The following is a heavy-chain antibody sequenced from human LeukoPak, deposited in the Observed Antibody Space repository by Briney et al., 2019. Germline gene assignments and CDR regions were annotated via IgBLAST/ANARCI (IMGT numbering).Heavy chain of an antibody. D-gene: IGHD2-15*01. CDR1: GYTFTSYG. J-gene: IGHJ4*02. Sequence: GASVKVSCKASGYTFTSYGISWVRQAPGQGLEWVGWISAYNGNTNYAQKLQGRVTMTTDTSTSTAYMELRSLRSDDTALYFCAREAGIGTWIGYCSGDNCRTRFDYWGQGTPVTVSS. CDR2: ISAYNGNT. V-gene: IGHV1-18*01. CDR3: AREAGIGTWIGYCSGDNCRTRFDY.